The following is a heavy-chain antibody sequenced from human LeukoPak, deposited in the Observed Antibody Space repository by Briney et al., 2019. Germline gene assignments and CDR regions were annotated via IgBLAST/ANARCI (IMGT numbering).Heavy chain of an antibody. D-gene: IGHD1-14*01. CDR3: VRSRIPGWFDP. CDR1: GFTFSSYA. CDR2: ISSNGGST. J-gene: IGHJ5*02. V-gene: IGHV3-64D*06. Sequence: GGSLRLSCSDSGFTFSSYAMHWVRQAPGKGLEYVSAISSNGGSTYYADSVKGRFTISRDNSKNTLYLQMSSLRAEDTAVYYCVRSRIPGWFDPWGQGTLVTVSS.